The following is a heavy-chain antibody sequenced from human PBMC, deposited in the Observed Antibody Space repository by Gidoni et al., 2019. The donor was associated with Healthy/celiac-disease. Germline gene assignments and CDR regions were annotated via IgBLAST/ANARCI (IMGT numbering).Heavy chain of an antibody. CDR3: AKQEVVVTAIEYYYYGMDV. Sequence: EVQLLESGGGLVQPGGSLRLSCAASGFTFSSYAMSWVRQAPGKGLEWVSAISGSGGSTYYADSVKGRFTISRDNSKNTLYLQMNSLRAEDTAVYYCAKQEVVVTAIEYYYYGMDVWGQGTTVTVSS. CDR2: ISGSGGST. J-gene: IGHJ6*02. CDR1: GFTFSSYA. V-gene: IGHV3-23*01. D-gene: IGHD2-21*02.